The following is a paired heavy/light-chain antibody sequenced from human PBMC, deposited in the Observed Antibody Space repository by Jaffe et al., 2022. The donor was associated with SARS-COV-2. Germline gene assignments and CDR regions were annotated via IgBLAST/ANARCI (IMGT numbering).Heavy chain of an antibody. D-gene: IGHD7-27*01. Sequence: EVQLVESGGGLVLPGGSLRLSCAASGFTFSTYWMKWVRQAPGKGLEWVANIKQDGSEKYYVDSVKGRFTISRDNAKNSLYLQMNSLRAEDTAVYYCARDRPYNWGWVGIAEAFDIWGQGTMVTVSS. CDR3: ARDRPYNWGWVGIAEAFDI. CDR2: IKQDGSEK. J-gene: IGHJ3*02. V-gene: IGHV3-7*01. CDR1: GFTFSTYW.
Light chain of an antibody. Sequence: QSALTQPRSVSGSPGQSVTISCTGTSSDIGGYNYVSWYQQHPGKAPKLMIYDVTKRPSGVPDRFSGSKSGNTASLTISGLQAEDEADYYCCSYADTYTSFGTGTKVTVL. CDR3: CSYADTYTS. V-gene: IGLV2-11*01. CDR1: SSDIGGYNY. CDR2: DVT. J-gene: IGLJ1*01.